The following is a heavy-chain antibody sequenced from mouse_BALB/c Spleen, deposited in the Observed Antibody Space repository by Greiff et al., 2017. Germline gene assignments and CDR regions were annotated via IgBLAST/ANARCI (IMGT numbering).Heavy chain of an antibody. D-gene: IGHD1-2*01. CDR1: GFTFSDYY. CDR3: ARDLITTATYAMDY. J-gene: IGHJ4*01. CDR2: ISDGGSYT. V-gene: IGHV5-4*02. Sequence: EVKLMESGGGLVKPGGSLKLSCAASGFTFSDYYMYWVRQTPEKRLEWVATISDGGSYTYYPDSVKGRFTISRDNAKNNLYLQMSSLKSEDTAMYYCARDLITTATYAMDYWGQGTSVTVSS.